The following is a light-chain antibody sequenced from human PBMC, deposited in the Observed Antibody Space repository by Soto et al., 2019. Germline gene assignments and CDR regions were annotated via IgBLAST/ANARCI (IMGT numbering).Light chain of an antibody. Sequence: DIQMTQSPSTLSASIGDRVTITCRASQSVDSWLAWYQQQPGKPPKLLIYKASSLQTGVPSRFSGSGSGTEFTLTISSLQPEDFATYSCKHYTDYSRVFGQGTKVEIK. J-gene: IGKJ1*01. V-gene: IGKV1-5*03. CDR2: KAS. CDR1: QSVDSW. CDR3: KHYTDYSRV.